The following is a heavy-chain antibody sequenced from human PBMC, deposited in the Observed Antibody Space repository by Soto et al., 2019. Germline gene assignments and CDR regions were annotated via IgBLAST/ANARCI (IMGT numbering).Heavy chain of an antibody. CDR3: ARVLDSGYVEAFDI. CDR2: ISSSSSYI. V-gene: IGHV3-21*01. Sequence: GGSLRLSCAASGFTFSSYSMNWVRQAPGKGLEWVSSISSSSSYIYYADSVKGRFTISRDNAKNSLYLQMNSLRAEDTAVYYCARVLDSGYVEAFDIWGQGTMVTVSS. D-gene: IGHD3-22*01. J-gene: IGHJ3*02. CDR1: GFTFSSYS.